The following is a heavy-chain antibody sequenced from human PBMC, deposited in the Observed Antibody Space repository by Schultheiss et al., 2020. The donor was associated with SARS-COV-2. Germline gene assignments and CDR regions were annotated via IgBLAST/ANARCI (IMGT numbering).Heavy chain of an antibody. CDR1: GGTFSSYA. V-gene: IGHV1-8*02. J-gene: IGHJ6*02. CDR3: ARAGGYYYYYYGMDV. Sequence: ASVKVSCKASGGTFSSYAISWVRQAPGQGLEWMGWINPNSGGTNYAQKFQGRVTMTRNTSISTAYMELRSLRSDDTAVYYCARAGGYYYYYYGMDVWGQGTTVTVSS. CDR2: INPNSGGT.